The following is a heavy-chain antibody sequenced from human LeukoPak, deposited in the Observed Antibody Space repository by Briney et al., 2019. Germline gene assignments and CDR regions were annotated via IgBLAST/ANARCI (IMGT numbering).Heavy chain of an antibody. V-gene: IGHV7-4-1*02. CDR2: INTNTGNP. Sequence: ASVKVSCKASGYTFTSYAMNWVRQAPGQGLEWMGWINTNTGNPTYAQGFTGRFVFSLDTSVSTAYLQISSLKAEDTAVYYCAREWTRGTIFGVVIPGDAFDIWGQGTMVTVSS. CDR3: AREWTRGTIFGVVIPGDAFDI. D-gene: IGHD3-3*01. J-gene: IGHJ3*02. CDR1: GYTFTSYA.